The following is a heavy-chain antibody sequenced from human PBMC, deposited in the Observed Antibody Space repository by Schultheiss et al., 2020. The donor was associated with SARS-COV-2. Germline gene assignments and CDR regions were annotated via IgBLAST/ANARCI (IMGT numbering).Heavy chain of an antibody. Sequence: SETLSLTCTVSGGSISSYYWSWIRQPPGKGLEWIAYIYYSGSTNYNPSLKSRVTISVDTSKNQFSLKVNSVTAADTAVYYCARVSGYSYGYPYYYYYGMDVWGQGTAVTVSS. J-gene: IGHJ6*02. CDR3: ARVSGYSYGYPYYYYYGMDV. CDR2: IYYSGST. D-gene: IGHD5-18*01. V-gene: IGHV4-59*01. CDR1: GGSISSYY.